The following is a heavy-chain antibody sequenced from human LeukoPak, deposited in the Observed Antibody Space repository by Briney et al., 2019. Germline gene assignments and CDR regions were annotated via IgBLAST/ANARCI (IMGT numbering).Heavy chain of an antibody. Sequence: ASVKVSCKAFGYTFTSYYMHWVRQAPGQGLEWMGIINPSGGSTSYAQKFQGRVTMTRDTSTSTVYMELSSLSSEDTAVYYCARGEIPTSGYYGMDVWGQGTTVTVSS. D-gene: IGHD1-1*01. CDR2: INPSGGST. CDR3: ARGEIPTSGYYGMDV. J-gene: IGHJ6*02. CDR1: GYTFTSYY. V-gene: IGHV1-46*01.